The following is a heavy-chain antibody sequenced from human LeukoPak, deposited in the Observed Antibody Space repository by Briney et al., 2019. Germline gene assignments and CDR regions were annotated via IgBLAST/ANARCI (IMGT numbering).Heavy chain of an antibody. D-gene: IGHD1-1*01. J-gene: IGHJ4*02. V-gene: IGHV3-48*04. Sequence: GGSLRLSCAASGFTFSSYSMNWVRQAPGKGLEWVSFISSSSRVIHYADSVKGRSSISRDNAKYSMYLQMDSLRAEDTAVYYCVRGDSTGTNLDYWGQGALVTVSS. CDR3: VRGDSTGTNLDY. CDR2: ISSSSRVI. CDR1: GFTFSSYS.